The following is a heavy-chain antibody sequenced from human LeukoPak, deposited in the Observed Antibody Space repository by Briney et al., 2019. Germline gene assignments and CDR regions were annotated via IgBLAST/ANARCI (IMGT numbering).Heavy chain of an antibody. Sequence: GGSLRLSCTASGFTFSSYSLNWVRQAPGKGLEWVSSVSTGSNYIYYADSVKGRFTISRDNDKNSLYLQMNSLRAEDTAVYYCARLGGYCSGGACYHYYFDYWGQGTLVTVSS. D-gene: IGHD2-15*01. CDR3: ARLGGYCSGGACYHYYFDY. V-gene: IGHV3-21*04. J-gene: IGHJ4*02. CDR2: VSTGSNYI. CDR1: GFTFSSYS.